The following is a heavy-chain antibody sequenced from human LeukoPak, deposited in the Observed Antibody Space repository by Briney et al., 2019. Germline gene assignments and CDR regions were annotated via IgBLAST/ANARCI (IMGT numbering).Heavy chain of an antibody. V-gene: IGHV3-33*06. J-gene: IGHJ6*02. D-gene: IGHD3-3*01. CDR3: AKDPGYYDFWSGTSYYYYGMDV. CDR2: IWYDGSNK. Sequence: GRSLRLSCAASGFTFSSYGMHWVRQAPGKGLEWVAVIWYDGSNKYYADSVKGRFTISRDNSKNTLYLQMNSLRAEDTAVHYCAKDPGYYDFWSGTSYYYYGMDVWGQGTTVTVSS. CDR1: GFTFSSYG.